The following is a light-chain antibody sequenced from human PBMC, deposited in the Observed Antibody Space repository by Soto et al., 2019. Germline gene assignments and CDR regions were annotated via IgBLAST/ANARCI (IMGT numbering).Light chain of an antibody. Sequence: QSVLTQPASLSGSPGQSITISCTGTSSDIGAYDYVSWFQQHPGKAPKLIIYEVTDRPSWVSNRFSGSKSGNTASLTISGLKAEDEAEYYCSSYTNINTRACVFGTGTKVTVL. J-gene: IGLJ1*01. V-gene: IGLV2-14*01. CDR2: EVT. CDR3: SSYTNINTRACV. CDR1: SSDIGAYDY.